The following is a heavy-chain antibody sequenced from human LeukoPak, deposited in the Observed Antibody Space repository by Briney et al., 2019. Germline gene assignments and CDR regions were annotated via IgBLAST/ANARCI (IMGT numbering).Heavy chain of an antibody. CDR2: ISYDGSNK. D-gene: IGHD5-18*01. CDR3: ARERGYSYGVFDY. J-gene: IGHJ4*02. Sequence: GGALRLFCGASGFTFSSDGMHWGRQAPGKGAGGVGVISYDGSNKYYADSVKGRFTISRDNSKNTLYPQMNSLRAEDTAVYYCARERGYSYGVFDYWGQGTLVTVSS. CDR1: GFTFSSDG. V-gene: IGHV3-30*03.